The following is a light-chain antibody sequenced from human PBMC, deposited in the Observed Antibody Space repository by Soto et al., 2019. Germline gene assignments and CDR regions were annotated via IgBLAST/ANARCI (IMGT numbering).Light chain of an antibody. CDR3: QQYESFPLT. CDR2: TAS. CDR1: QGINKF. Sequence: DLQMTQSPSSLSASVGDSVTITCRASQGINKFLAWFQQKPGTAPKSLISTASRLQSGVPSRFSGSGSGTHFTLTINNLQPEDFATYYCQQYESFPLTFGGGTRVEI. V-gene: IGKV1-16*01. J-gene: IGKJ4*01.